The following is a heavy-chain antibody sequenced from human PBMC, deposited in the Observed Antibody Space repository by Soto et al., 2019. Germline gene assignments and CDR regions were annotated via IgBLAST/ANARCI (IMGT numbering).Heavy chain of an antibody. D-gene: IGHD1-26*01. J-gene: IGHJ6*02. CDR2: ISTYNGNT. V-gene: IGHV1-18*01. CDR1: GYNFTRFG. Sequence: QAHLVQSGAEVKKPGASVQVSCKSSGYNFTRFGISWVRQAPGQGLEWRGWISTYNGNTNYAQRLQGRGTMTTDTSPNTAYMELRSLRSDDTAVYYCARLYIVGTTMSYGMDVWAKGPRSPSP. CDR3: ARLYIVGTTMSYGMDV.